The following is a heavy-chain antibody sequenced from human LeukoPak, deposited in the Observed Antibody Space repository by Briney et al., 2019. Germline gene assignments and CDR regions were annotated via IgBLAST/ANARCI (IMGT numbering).Heavy chain of an antibody. CDR1: GFTFSSYS. CDR3: ARDLRAVSARASYYYDSSGYYDY. CDR2: ISSSSSYI. D-gene: IGHD3-22*01. V-gene: IGHV3-21*01. Sequence: PGWPLRLSCAASGFTFSSYSMNWVRQAPGKGLEWVSSISSSSSYIYYADSVKGRFTISRDNAKNSLYLQMNSLRAEDTAVYYCARDLRAVSARASYYYDSSGYYDYWGQGTLVTVSS. J-gene: IGHJ4*02.